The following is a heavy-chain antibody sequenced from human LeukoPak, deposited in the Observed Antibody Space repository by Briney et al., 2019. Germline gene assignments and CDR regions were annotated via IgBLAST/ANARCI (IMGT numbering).Heavy chain of an antibody. Sequence: SGGSLRLSCAASGFTFSSYGMHWVRQAPGKGLEWVAVIWYDGSNKYYADSVKGRFTISRDNSKNTLYLQMNSLRAEDTAVYYCARDNYYDSRAFDYWGQGTLVTVSS. V-gene: IGHV3-33*01. CDR2: IWYDGSNK. CDR1: GFTFSSYG. D-gene: IGHD3-22*01. CDR3: ARDNYYDSRAFDY. J-gene: IGHJ4*02.